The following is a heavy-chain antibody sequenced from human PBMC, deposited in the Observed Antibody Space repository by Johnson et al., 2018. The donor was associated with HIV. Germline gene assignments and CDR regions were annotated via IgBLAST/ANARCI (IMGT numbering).Heavy chain of an antibody. CDR2: ISWNSGTI. V-gene: IGHV3-9*01. J-gene: IGHJ3*02. Sequence: EVQLVESGGGLVQPGRSLRLSCAASGFTFGDYAMHWVRQRPGKGLEWVSGISWNSGTIRYADSVKGRFTISRDNAKKFLYLEMNSLRAEDTAFYYCTKDMLPWFGEFPWAFDVFDIWGQGTMVTVSS. D-gene: IGHD3-10*01. CDR1: GFTFGDYA. CDR3: TKDMLPWFGEFPWAFDVFDI.